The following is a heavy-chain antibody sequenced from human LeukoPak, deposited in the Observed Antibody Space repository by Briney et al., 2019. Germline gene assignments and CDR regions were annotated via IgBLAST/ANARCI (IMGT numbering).Heavy chain of an antibody. Sequence: GGSLRLSCAASGFTFNSYWMNWVRQAPGKGLEWVANIKRDGSEKYYVDSVKGRFTISRDNAKNSLDLQMNSLRVEDTAVYYCARLGPASSGWPESFDYWGQGTLVTVSS. D-gene: IGHD6-19*01. CDR3: ARLGPASSGWPESFDY. J-gene: IGHJ4*02. CDR2: IKRDGSEK. V-gene: IGHV3-7*03. CDR1: GFTFNSYW.